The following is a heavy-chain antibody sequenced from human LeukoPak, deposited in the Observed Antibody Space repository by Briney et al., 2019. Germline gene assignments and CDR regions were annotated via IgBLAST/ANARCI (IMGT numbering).Heavy chain of an antibody. CDR2: IYYSGST. CDR3: ARDYYSDFYFDY. J-gene: IGHJ4*02. CDR1: GGSISSYY. Sequence: SETLSLTCTVSGGSISSYYWSWIRQPPGKGLEWIGYIYYSGSTNYNPSLKSRVTISVDTSKNQFSLKLSSVTAADTAVYYCARDYYSDFYFDYWGQGTLVTVSS. D-gene: IGHD4-11*01. V-gene: IGHV4-59*01.